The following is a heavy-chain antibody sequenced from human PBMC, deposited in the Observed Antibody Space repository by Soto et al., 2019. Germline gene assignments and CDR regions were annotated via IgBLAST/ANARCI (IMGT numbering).Heavy chain of an antibody. V-gene: IGHV3-9*01. CDR2: ISWNSGSI. CDR1: GFTFDDYV. D-gene: IGHD3-3*01. Sequence: EVQLVESGGGLVQPGRSLRLSCAASGFTFDDYVMHWVRQAPGKGLEWVSGISWNSGSIGYADSVKGRFTISRDNAKNSLYLQMTRLRAEDTALYYCAKDISPPRFNDYYCGMGVWGQGTTVTVSS. J-gene: IGHJ6*02. CDR3: AKDISPPRFNDYYCGMGV.